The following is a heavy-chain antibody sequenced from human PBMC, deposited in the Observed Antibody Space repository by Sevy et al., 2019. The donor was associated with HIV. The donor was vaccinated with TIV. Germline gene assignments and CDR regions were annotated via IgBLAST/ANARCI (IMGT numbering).Heavy chain of an antibody. J-gene: IGHJ4*02. CDR1: GFTFSGYT. V-gene: IGHV3-21*03. Sequence: GGSLRLSCTAAGFTFSGYTMNWVRQAPGKGLEWISSISSTSSYIEYADSVKGRFTISRDNAKNSLYLQMNSLTAEDTAVYFCVRATRISGTDYFAYWGQGTLVTASS. CDR3: VRATRISGTDYFAY. CDR2: ISSTSSYI. D-gene: IGHD1-1*01.